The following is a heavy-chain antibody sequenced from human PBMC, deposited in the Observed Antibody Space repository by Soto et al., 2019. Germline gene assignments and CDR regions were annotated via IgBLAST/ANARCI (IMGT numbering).Heavy chain of an antibody. CDR2: LKQDGREE. J-gene: IGHJ6*02. CDR3: ARERFGYLYGALAFYYYGMDV. V-gene: IGHV3-7*03. D-gene: IGHD5-18*01. CDR1: VFTFSTYW. Sequence: EVLLVESGGGLVQPGGSLRLSCEASVFTFSTYWMSWVRQAPGKGLEWVANLKQDGREENYVDSVKGRFTLSRDNAKKSLYLQMRSLRAEDTAVSFCARERFGYLYGALAFYYYGMDVWGQGTAVIVSS.